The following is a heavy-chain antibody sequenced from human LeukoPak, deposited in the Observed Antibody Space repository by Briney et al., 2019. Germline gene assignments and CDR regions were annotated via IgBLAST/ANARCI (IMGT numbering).Heavy chain of an antibody. CDR3: ARLGGATSPFGY. J-gene: IGHJ4*02. D-gene: IGHD1-26*01. CDR1: GASISSNY. CDR2: IYYTGNT. V-gene: IGHV4-59*08. Sequence: SETLSLTCAVSGASISSNYWSWIRQPPGKGLEWIGYIYYTGNTNYNPSLKSRVTISVDTSKNQFSLNLSSVTAADTAIYYCARLGGATSPFGYWGQGTLVTVSS.